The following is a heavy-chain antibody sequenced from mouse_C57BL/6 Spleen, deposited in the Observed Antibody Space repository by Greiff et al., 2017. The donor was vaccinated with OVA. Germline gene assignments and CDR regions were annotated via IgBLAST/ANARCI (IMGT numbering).Heavy chain of an antibody. D-gene: IGHD2-10*01. J-gene: IGHJ2*01. Sequence: QVQLQQPGTELVKPGASVKLSCKASGYTFTSYWMHWVKQRPGQGLEWIGNINPSNGGTNYNEKFKSKATLTVDKSSSTAYMQPSSLTSEDSAVYSCAISGGPYYGNYFDYWGQGTTLTVSS. CDR1: GYTFTSYW. CDR2: INPSNGGT. V-gene: IGHV1-53*01. CDR3: AISGGPYYGNYFDY.